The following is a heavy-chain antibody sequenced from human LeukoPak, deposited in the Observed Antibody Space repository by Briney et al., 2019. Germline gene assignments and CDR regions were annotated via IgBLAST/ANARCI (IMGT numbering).Heavy chain of an antibody. CDR1: RGTFSSYA. CDR2: IIPIFGTA. CDR3: AVIAAAAATNFDY. V-gene: IGHV1-69*13. D-gene: IGHD6-13*01. J-gene: IGHJ4*02. Sequence: SVKVSCKASRGTFSSYAISWVRQAPGQGLEWMGGIIPIFGTANYAQKFQGRVTITADESTSTAYMELSSLRSEDTAVYYCAVIAAAAATNFDYWGQGTLVTVSS.